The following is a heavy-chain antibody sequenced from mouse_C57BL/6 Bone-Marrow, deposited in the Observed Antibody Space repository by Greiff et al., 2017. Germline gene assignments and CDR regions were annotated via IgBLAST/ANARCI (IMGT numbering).Heavy chain of an antibody. V-gene: IGHV1-72*01. Sequence: QVQLQQSGAELVKPGASVKLSCKASGYTFTSYWMHWVKQRPGRGLAWIGRIDPNSGGTKDNEKFKSKATLTVEKPSSTAYMQLSSLTSEDAAVYYCASYGSSYARYFDVWGTGTTVTFSS. CDR3: ASYGSSYARYFDV. CDR1: GYTFTSYW. CDR2: IDPNSGGT. J-gene: IGHJ1*03. D-gene: IGHD1-1*01.